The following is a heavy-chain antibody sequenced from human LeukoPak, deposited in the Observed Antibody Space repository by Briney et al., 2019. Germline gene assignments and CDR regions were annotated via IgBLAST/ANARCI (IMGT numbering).Heavy chain of an antibody. CDR3: ARDIIVGATTTNVAFDI. Sequence: GGALRLSCAASGFTFSSYWMHWVRQAPGKGLVWVSRINSDGRSTNYADSVKGRFTISRDNAKNTLYLQMNSLRAEDTAVYYCARDIIVGATTTNVAFDIWGQGTMVTVSS. J-gene: IGHJ3*02. CDR2: INSDGRST. V-gene: IGHV3-74*01. CDR1: GFTFSSYW. D-gene: IGHD1-26*01.